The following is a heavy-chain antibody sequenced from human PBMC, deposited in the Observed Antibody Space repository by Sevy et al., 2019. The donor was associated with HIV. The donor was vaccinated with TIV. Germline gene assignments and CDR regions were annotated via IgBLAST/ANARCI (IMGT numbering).Heavy chain of an antibody. Sequence: GSLRLSCAASGFTVSSNYMSWVRQAPGKGLEWVAAIWYDGRTKQYADSVKGRFTISRDNSKNMLSLEMNSLRAEDTGLYFCARDSARVIVPTAGFDSWGQGTVVTVSS. CDR2: IWYDGRTK. J-gene: IGHJ5*01. V-gene: IGHV3-33*08. CDR3: ARDSARVIVPTAGFDS. D-gene: IGHD1-1*01. CDR1: GFTVSSNY.